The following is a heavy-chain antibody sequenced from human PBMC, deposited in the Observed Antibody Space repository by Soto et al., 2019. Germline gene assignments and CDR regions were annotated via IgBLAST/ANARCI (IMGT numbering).Heavy chain of an antibody. CDR1: GGSISSYY. CDR2: IYYSGST. CDR3: ARAESSRYYYYGMDV. J-gene: IGHJ6*02. D-gene: IGHD2-2*01. V-gene: IGHV4-59*01. Sequence: QVQLQESGPGLVKPSETLSLTCTVSGGSISSYYWSWIRQPPGKGLEWIGYIYYSGSTNYNPSLKSRVTISVDTSKNQFFLKLSSVTAADTAVYYCARAESSRYYYYGMDVWGQGTTVTVSS.